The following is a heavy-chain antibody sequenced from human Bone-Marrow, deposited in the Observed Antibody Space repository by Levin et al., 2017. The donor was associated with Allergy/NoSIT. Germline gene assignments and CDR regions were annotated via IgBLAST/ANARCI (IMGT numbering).Heavy chain of an antibody. CDR3: AREKLTARMALHGGMDV. CDR1: GFTFSSYS. V-gene: IGHV3-30*04. CDR2: ISYDAKNI. J-gene: IGHJ6*02. Sequence: GESLKISCAASGFTFSSYSMHWVRQAPGKGLEWVAVISYDAKNIYYADSVRGRFTISRDNSKNTLDVQMNILRVEDTAVYFCAREKLTARMALHGGMDVWGQGTMVTVSS. D-gene: IGHD2-8*01.